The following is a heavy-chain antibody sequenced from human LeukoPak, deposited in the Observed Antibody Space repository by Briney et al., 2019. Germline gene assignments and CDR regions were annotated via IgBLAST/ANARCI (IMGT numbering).Heavy chain of an antibody. J-gene: IGHJ6*02. D-gene: IGHD2-8*01. V-gene: IGHV3-23*01. CDR1: GFSFSTYA. Sequence: GGSLRHSCAASGFSFSTYAMNWVRQAPGKGLEWVSAISTSGGTTYYADSVKGRFTISRDNSKNTLYLQMNSLRAEDTAVYYCAKDLYSPYYYGVDVWGQGTTVTVSS. CDR3: AKDLYSPYYYGVDV. CDR2: ISTSGGTT.